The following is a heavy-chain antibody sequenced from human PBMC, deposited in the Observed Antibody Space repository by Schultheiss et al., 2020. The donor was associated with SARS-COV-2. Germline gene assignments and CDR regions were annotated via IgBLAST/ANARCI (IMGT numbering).Heavy chain of an antibody. J-gene: IGHJ6*02. V-gene: IGHV4-34*01. CDR1: GGSFRGYY. D-gene: IGHD2-2*01. Sequence: SETLSLTCAVYGGSFRGYYWTWIRQPPGKGLEWIGEINHSGSTNYNPSLKSRFTISVDTSKNQFSLKLSSVTAADTAVYYCARGYCSSTSCYNFYYYGMDVWGQGTTVTVSS. CDR3: ARGYCSSTSCYNFYYYGMDV. CDR2: INHSGST.